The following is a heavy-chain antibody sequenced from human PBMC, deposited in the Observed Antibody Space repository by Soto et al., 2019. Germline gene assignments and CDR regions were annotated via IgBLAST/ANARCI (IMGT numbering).Heavy chain of an antibody. J-gene: IGHJ6*02. D-gene: IGHD6-6*01. CDR2: IWYDGSNK. V-gene: IGHV3-33*01. CDR1: GFTFSSYG. Sequence: GGSLRLSCAASGFTFSSYGMHWVRQAPGKGLEWVAVIWYDGSNKYYADSLKGRFTISRDNSKNTLYLQLNSLRAEDTAVYYCARDSGVEQLDQSLTYYYYGMDVWGQGTTVTVSS. CDR3: ARDSGVEQLDQSLTYYYYGMDV.